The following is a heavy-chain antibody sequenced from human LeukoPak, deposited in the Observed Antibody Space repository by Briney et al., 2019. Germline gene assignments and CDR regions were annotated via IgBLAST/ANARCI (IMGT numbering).Heavy chain of an antibody. J-gene: IGHJ5*02. CDR3: AREASTYYYDSSGYYPNWFDP. D-gene: IGHD3-22*01. Sequence: SETLPLTCTVSGGSISSYYWSWIRQPPGKGLEWIGHIYYTGSTSYNPSLKSRITISVDPSKNQFSLRLSSVTAADTAVYYCAREASTYYYDSSGYYPNWFDPWGQGTLVTVSS. CDR2: IYYTGST. V-gene: IGHV4-59*01. CDR1: GGSISSYY.